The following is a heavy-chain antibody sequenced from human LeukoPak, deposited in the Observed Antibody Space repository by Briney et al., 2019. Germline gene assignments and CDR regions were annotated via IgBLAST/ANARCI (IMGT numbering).Heavy chain of an antibody. CDR1: GYTFTSYA. CDR2: ITTYKGNT. Sequence: ASVKVSCTASGYTFTSYAISGVRQAPGQGLGWMGWITTYKGNTNYAPKLQGKVTMTTAPSTTTAYSELRRLTTTHRSGYSCPRVPNWGSWAPDFDYWGEGTLVTVSS. J-gene: IGHJ4*02. V-gene: IGHV1-18*01. CDR3: PRVPNWGSWAPDFDY. D-gene: IGHD7-27*01.